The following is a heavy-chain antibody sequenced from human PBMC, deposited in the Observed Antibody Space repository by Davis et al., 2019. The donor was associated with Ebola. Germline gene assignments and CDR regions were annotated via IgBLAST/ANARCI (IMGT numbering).Heavy chain of an antibody. Sequence: PGGSLRLSCIDSGFTFGSYWMHWVRQAPGEGLVWVSRITGDGSSTAYADSVKGRFTISRDNAKKTLYLQMDSLRTDDTGVYYCAREGSGLYFDYWGQGALVTFSS. CDR3: AREGSGLYFDY. CDR1: GFTFGSYW. CDR2: ITGDGSST. V-gene: IGHV3-74*03. D-gene: IGHD3-10*01. J-gene: IGHJ4*02.